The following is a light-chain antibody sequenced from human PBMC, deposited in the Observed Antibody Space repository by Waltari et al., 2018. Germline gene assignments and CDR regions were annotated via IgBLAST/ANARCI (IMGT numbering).Light chain of an antibody. J-gene: IGKJ1*01. V-gene: IGKV3-20*01. CDR3: QHYLRLPVT. Sequence: EIVSTQSPVTLSLSLGERATVSCRASQSVSRALAWYQQKPGQAPRLLIYGASTRATGIPDRFSGSGSGTDFSLTISRLEPDDFAVYYCQHYLRLPVTFGQGTTVEI. CDR1: QSVSRA. CDR2: GAS.